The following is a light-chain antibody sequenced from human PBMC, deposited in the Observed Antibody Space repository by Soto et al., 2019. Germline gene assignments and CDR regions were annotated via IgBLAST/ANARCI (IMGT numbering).Light chain of an antibody. J-gene: IGKJ5*01. CDR1: QRVGRF. V-gene: IGKV3-11*01. CDR2: DAS. CDR3: QERSNWPPST. Sequence: VLTQSPGTLSLSPGEGATLSCRASQRVGRFVAWYQQKPGQAPRLLIYDASNRATGVPARFSGSGSGTDFTLSISSLEPEDFAIYYCQERSNWPPSTVGQGTRLESK.